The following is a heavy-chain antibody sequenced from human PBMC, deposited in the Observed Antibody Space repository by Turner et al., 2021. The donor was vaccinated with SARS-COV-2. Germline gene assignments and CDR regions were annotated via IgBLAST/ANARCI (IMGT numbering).Heavy chain of an antibody. CDR1: GYTFTGYY. Sequence: QVQLVQSGAEVKKPGASVKVSCKASGYTFTGYYMHWVRQAPGQGLEWMGWINPNSGGTNYAQKFQGRVTMTRDTANSTAYKDLSRLRSDDTAVYYCAREGAPVSSSSRVWFDPWGQGTLVTVSS. CDR2: INPNSGGT. J-gene: IGHJ5*02. CDR3: AREGAPVSSSSRVWFDP. V-gene: IGHV1-2*02. D-gene: IGHD6-6*01.